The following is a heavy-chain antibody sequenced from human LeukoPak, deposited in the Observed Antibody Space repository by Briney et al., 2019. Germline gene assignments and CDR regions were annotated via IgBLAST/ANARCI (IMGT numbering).Heavy chain of an antibody. J-gene: IGHJ6*03. Sequence: SGGSLRLSCAASGFTFSSYSMNWVRQAPGKGLEWVSSISSSSSYIYYADSVKGRFTISRDNAKNSLYLQMNSLRAEDTAVYYCARDGIVVVPAAIWYMDVWGKGTTVTVSS. D-gene: IGHD2-2*02. CDR2: ISSSSSYI. CDR1: GFTFSSYS. V-gene: IGHV3-21*01. CDR3: ARDGIVVVPAAIWYMDV.